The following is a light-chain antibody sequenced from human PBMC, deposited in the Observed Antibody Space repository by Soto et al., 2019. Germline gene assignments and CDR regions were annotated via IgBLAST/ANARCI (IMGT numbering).Light chain of an antibody. Sequence: QSALTQPRSVSGSPGQSVTISCTGISSDVAGYNYVSWYQQQPGKTPKLIVYDVVKRPSGVPDRFSGSKSGNTASLTVSGLQTEDEADYYCNSYVAGSNVFGTGTQLTVL. CDR2: DVV. V-gene: IGLV2-11*01. CDR3: NSYVAGSNV. J-gene: IGLJ1*01. CDR1: SSDVAGYNY.